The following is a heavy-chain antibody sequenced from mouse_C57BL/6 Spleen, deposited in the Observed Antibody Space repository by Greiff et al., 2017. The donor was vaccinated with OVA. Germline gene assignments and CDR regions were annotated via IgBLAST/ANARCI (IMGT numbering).Heavy chain of an antibody. J-gene: IGHJ2*01. CDR2: IDPSDSYT. D-gene: IGHD2-2*01. V-gene: IGHV1-69*01. CDR1: GYTFTSYW. CDR3: ARSAMVTTRGDFDY. Sequence: QVQLQQSGAELVMPGASVKLSCKASGYTFTSYWMHWVKQRPGQGLEWIGEIDPSDSYTNYNQKFKGKSTLTVDKSSSTAYMQLSSLTSEDSAVYYCARSAMVTTRGDFDYWGQGTTLTVSS.